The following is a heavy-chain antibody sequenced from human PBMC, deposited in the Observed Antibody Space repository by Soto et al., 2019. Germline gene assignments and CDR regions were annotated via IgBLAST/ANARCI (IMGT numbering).Heavy chain of an antibody. V-gene: IGHV1-69*18. J-gene: IGHJ4*02. CDR3: ARDGGFGELKY. D-gene: IGHD3-10*01. Sequence: QVQLVQSGAELKKPGSSVKVSCQAPGDTFSGYPINWVRQAPGEGLEWMGRIIPVFGTTNDAQRFEGRVTFTADESTTTAYMELRGLLSEDTAVYYCARDGGFGELKYWGPGTLVTVSS. CDR2: IIPVFGTT. CDR1: GDTFSGYP.